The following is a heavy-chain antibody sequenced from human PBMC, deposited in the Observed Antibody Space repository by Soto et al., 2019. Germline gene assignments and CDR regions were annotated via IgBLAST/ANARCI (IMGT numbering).Heavy chain of an antibody. J-gene: IGHJ6*02. CDR2: VFYSGST. CDR3: VRDRSTNFGVDV. Sequence: SETLSLTCTVSGGSISNYYWSWIRQPPGKGLEWIGYVFYSGSTNYNPSLKSRVSISVDSSKTQFSLRLRSVTAADTATYYCVRDRSTNFGVDVWGQGTTVTVSS. CDR1: GGSISNYY. D-gene: IGHD3-3*01. V-gene: IGHV4-59*01.